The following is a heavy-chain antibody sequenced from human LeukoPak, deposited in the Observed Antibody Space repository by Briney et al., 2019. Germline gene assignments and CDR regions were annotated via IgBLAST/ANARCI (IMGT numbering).Heavy chain of an antibody. D-gene: IGHD3-3*01. V-gene: IGHV3-7*01. J-gene: IGHJ6*03. CDR2: IKQDGSEK. CDR1: GFTFSSYW. Sequence: PGGSLRLSCAASGFTFSSYWMSWVRQAPGKGLEWVANIKQDGSEKYYVDSVKGRFTISRDNAKNSLYLQMNSLRAEDTAVYYCARWRRDYDFWSGQVYYYMDVWGKGTTVTVSS. CDR3: ARWRRDYDFWSGQVYYYMDV.